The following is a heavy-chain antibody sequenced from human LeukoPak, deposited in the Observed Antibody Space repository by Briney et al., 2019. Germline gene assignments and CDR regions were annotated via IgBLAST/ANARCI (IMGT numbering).Heavy chain of an antibody. V-gene: IGHV4-39*01. Sequence: PSETLSLTCTVSGGSVSSSNYFWGWIRQPPGKGLEWIGTIFYSGSTHYYPSLKSRVSISVDTSKNQFFLKLNSVTAADTAVYYCAVAGVRHYDSSALYAFDFWGQGTMVTVSS. J-gene: IGHJ3*01. CDR3: AVAGVRHYDSSALYAFDF. CDR1: GGSVSSSNYF. D-gene: IGHD3-22*01. CDR2: IFYSGST.